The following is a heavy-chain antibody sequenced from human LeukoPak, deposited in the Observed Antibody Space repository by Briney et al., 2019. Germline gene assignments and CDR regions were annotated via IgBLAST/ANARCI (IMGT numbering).Heavy chain of an antibody. D-gene: IGHD1-26*01. J-gene: IGHJ4*02. Sequence: GGXLRLSCAASGFTFSSYWMGWVRQAPGKRLEWVANIKQDGSEKYYLDSVKGRFTVSRDNAKNSLYLQMNSLRAEDTAVYYCASRDGSYGYWGQGTLVTVSS. CDR2: IKQDGSEK. CDR3: ASRDGSYGY. V-gene: IGHV3-7*01. CDR1: GFTFSSYW.